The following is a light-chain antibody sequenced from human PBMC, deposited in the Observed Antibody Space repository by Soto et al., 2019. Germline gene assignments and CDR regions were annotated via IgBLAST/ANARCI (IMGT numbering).Light chain of an antibody. CDR3: CSYAGSSLV. Sequence: QSALTQPRSVSGSPGQSVTISCTGASGDIGGYNYVCWYQHHPGKAPKLIIFDVNKRPSGVPDRFSGSKSGNTASLTISGLQPEDEADYYCCSYAGSSLVFGGGTKVTVL. J-gene: IGLJ2*01. V-gene: IGLV2-11*01. CDR2: DVN. CDR1: SGDIGGYNY.